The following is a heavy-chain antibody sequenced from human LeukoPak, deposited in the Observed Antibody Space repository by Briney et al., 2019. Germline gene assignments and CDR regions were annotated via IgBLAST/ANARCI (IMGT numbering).Heavy chain of an antibody. Sequence: GSLRLSCAASGFTVSSNYMSWVRQAPGKGLEWVSVIYAGGSTYYADSVKGRFTISRDNSKNTLYLQMNSLRAEDTAVYYCARDWSHRCFDYWGQGTLVTVSS. CDR3: ARDWSHRCFDY. CDR1: GFTVSSNY. CDR2: IYAGGST. V-gene: IGHV3-53*01. D-gene: IGHD3-3*01. J-gene: IGHJ4*02.